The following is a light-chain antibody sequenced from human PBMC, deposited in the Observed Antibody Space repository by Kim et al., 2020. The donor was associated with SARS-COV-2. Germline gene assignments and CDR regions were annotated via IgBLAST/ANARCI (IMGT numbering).Light chain of an antibody. V-gene: IGKV3-20*01. CDR1: QSVTSNY. CDR2: DAS. J-gene: IGKJ4*01. Sequence: EIVLTQSPGTLSLSPGERGTLSCRASQSVTSNYLAWYQQKPGQGPGLLIYDASTRATGIPDRFSGSGSGTDFTLTISRLEPEDFAVYYCQQYAHSPITFGGGTKVDIK. CDR3: QQYAHSPIT.